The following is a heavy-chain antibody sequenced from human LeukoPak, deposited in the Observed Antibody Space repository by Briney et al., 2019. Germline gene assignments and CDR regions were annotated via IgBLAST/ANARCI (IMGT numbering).Heavy chain of an antibody. CDR1: GYSISNGYF. J-gene: IGHJ4*02. CDR2: IYHSGSI. Sequence: SETLSLNCTVSGYSISNGYFWGWIRQPPGKGLECIGTIYHSGSIYYNPSLKGRVTISVDTSKNQFSLKLNSLIAADTAVYYCARAIRTGLGIGSFDGWGQGTLVTVSS. D-gene: IGHD7-27*01. V-gene: IGHV4-38-2*02. CDR3: ARAIRTGLGIGSFDG.